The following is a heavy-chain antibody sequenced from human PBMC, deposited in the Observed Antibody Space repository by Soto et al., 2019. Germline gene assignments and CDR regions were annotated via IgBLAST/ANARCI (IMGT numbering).Heavy chain of an antibody. CDR3: ARNTLGYCSSTSCREYYFDY. J-gene: IGHJ4*02. CDR1: GYTFTSYY. Sequence: RASVKVSCKASGYTFTSYYMHWVRQAPGQGLEWMGVINPSGGSTSYAQKFQGRVTMTRDTSTSTVYMELSSLRSEDTAVYYCARNTLGYCSSTSCREYYFDYWGQGTLVTVSS. V-gene: IGHV1-46*03. CDR2: INPSGGST. D-gene: IGHD2-2*01.